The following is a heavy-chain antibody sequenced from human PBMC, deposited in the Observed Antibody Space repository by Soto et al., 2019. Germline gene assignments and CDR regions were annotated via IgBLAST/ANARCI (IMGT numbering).Heavy chain of an antibody. CDR2: VYYTGST. CDR3: ARGTDGSGTNWFDP. CDR1: GGYFTSGDYY. V-gene: IGHV4-30-4*01. Sequence: SETLSLTCTVSGGYFTSGDYYWSWIRQPPGKGLEWIGYVYYTGSTSYNPSLKSRVSISIDTSRNQFSLRLSSVTAADTAVYYCARGTDGSGTNWFDPWGQGTLVTVSS. D-gene: IGHD3-10*01. J-gene: IGHJ5*02.